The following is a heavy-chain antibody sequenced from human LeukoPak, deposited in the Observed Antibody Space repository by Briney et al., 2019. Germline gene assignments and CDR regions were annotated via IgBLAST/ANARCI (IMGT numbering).Heavy chain of an antibody. V-gene: IGHV3-74*01. D-gene: IGHD2-2*01. CDR2: INNDGSSA. J-gene: IGHJ4*02. CDR1: GFTFSTYW. CDR3: AGAPDKIGYCSGTTCPS. Sequence: PGGSLRLSCAASGFTFSTYWMHWVRQAPGKGLVWLSCINNDGSSATYADSVKGRFTISRDNAKNTLYLQMNSLRAEDTAVYYCAGAPDKIGYCSGTTCPSWGQGTLVTVSS.